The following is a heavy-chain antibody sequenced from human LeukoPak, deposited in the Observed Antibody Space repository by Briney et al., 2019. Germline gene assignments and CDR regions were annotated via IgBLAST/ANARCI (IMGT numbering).Heavy chain of an antibody. CDR2: INTDGSIT. V-gene: IGHV3-74*03. Sequence: PGGSLRLSCAASGFTFSTYLMHWVRQAPGKGLVWVSRINTDGSITTYADSVKGRFTISRDNAKNTLYLQMNSLRAEDTAVYYCASLRGFYDFWSGYYTDYYGMDVWGQGTTVTVSS. D-gene: IGHD3-3*01. CDR1: GFTFSTYL. CDR3: ASLRGFYDFWSGYYTDYYGMDV. J-gene: IGHJ6*02.